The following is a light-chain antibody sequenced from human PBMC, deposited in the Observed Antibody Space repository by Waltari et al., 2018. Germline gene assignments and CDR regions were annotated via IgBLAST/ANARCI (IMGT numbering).Light chain of an antibody. CDR3: QHYVRLPAT. J-gene: IGKJ1*01. CDR2: AAS. V-gene: IGKV3-20*01. Sequence: EIVLTQSPGTLSLSPGERATLSCRASQSVSRALAWYQQKAGQAPRLLIYAASTRAPGIPDRFSGSGSGTDFSLTISRLEPEDFAVYYCQHYVRLPATFGQGTKVEIK. CDR1: QSVSRA.